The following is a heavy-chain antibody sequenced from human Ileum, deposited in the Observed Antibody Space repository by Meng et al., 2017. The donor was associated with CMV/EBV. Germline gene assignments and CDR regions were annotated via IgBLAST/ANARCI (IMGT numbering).Heavy chain of an antibody. CDR1: GFTFSTSA. CDR2: MSFDGVNI. D-gene: IGHD5/OR15-5a*01. V-gene: IGHV3-30-3*01. J-gene: IGHJ4*02. Sequence: GGSLRLSCAASGFTFSTSAMHWGRQAPGKGLEWVALMSFDGVNIFYADSVKGRFTISRDNFQNTLFLQMNSLRPEDTAIYYCARDSVSPRGGLDYWGQGTLVTVSS. CDR3: ARDSVSPRGGLDY.